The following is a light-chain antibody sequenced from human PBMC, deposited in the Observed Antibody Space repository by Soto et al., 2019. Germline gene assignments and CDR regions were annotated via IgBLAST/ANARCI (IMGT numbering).Light chain of an antibody. J-gene: IGKJ5*01. CDR1: QSVSSN. CDR3: QQYNNWPPIT. V-gene: IGKV3-15*01. CDR2: GAS. Sequence: EIVMTQSPATLSVSPGERATLSCKASQSVSSNLARYQQKPGQAPRLLIYGASTRATGLPARFSGSGSGTEFTLTISSLQSEDFAVYYCQQYNNWPPITFGQGIRLEIK.